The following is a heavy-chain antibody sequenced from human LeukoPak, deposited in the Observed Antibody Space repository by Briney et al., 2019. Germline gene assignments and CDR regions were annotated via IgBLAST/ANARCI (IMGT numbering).Heavy chain of an antibody. V-gene: IGHV4-61*02. J-gene: IGHJ5*02. CDR3: ARDNYYDSSGP. Sequence: SETLSLTCTVSGGSISSGSYYWSWIRQPAGKGLEWIVRIYTSGSTNYNPSLKSRVTISVDTSKNQFSLKLSSVTAADTAVYYCARDNYYDSSGPWGQGTLVTVSS. D-gene: IGHD3-22*01. CDR2: IYTSGST. CDR1: GGSISSGSYY.